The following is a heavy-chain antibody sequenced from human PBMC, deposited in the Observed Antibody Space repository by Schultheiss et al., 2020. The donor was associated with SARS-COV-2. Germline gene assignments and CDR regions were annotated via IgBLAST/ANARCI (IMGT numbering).Heavy chain of an antibody. CDR3: AHTRCSSNSCHFDY. Sequence: TLSLTCAVSGGSISSSNWWSWVRQPPGKGLEWLALIYWDDDKHYSPSLKSRLTITDDTSKNQVVLTMTNMDPVDTATYYCAHTRCSSNSCHFDYWGQGTLVTVSS. D-gene: IGHD2-2*01. CDR1: GGSISSSNW. CDR2: IYWDDDK. V-gene: IGHV2-5*08. J-gene: IGHJ4*02.